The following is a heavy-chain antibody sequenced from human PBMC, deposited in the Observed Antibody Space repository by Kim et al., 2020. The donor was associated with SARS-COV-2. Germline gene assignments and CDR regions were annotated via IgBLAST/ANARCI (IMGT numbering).Heavy chain of an antibody. D-gene: IGHD2-2*03. J-gene: IGHJ4*02. Sequence: GGSLRLSCTTSGFTFTGYAMSWVRQAPGKGLEWVSSIDGSDGTTYYVDSVKGRFTISRDNAKNTLYLQMNTLRADDTAVYYCEKGGWGWIWDHWGQGTRVTVSS. V-gene: IGHV3-23*01. CDR3: EKGGWGWIWDH. CDR2: IDGSDGTT. CDR1: GFTFTGYA.